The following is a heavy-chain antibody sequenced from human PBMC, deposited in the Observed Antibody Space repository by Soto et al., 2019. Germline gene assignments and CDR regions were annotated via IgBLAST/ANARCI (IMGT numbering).Heavy chain of an antibody. CDR1: GGSISSSSYY. D-gene: IGHD2-15*01. V-gene: IGHV4-39*07. Sequence: SETLSLTCTVSGGSISSSSYYWGWVRQPPGKGLEWIGSIYYSGSTYYNPSLKSRVTISVDTSKNQFSLKLSSVTAADTAVYYCARVVVVVAATPVGPTDYWGQGTLVTVSS. CDR3: ARVVVVVAATPVGPTDY. CDR2: IYYSGST. J-gene: IGHJ4*02.